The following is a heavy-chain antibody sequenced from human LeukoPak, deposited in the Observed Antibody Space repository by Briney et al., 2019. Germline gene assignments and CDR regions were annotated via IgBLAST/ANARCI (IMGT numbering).Heavy chain of an antibody. CDR3: ARSVDLVATPDY. J-gene: IGHJ4*02. CDR2: MNPNSGNT. V-gene: IGHV1-8*01. D-gene: IGHD5-12*01. CDR1: GYTFTSYD. Sequence: ASVKVSCKASGYTFTSYDINWVRQATGQGLEWMGWMNPNSGNTGYAQKFQGRVTMTRNTSISTAYMELSSLRSEDTAVYYCARSVDLVATPDYWGQGTLVTVSS.